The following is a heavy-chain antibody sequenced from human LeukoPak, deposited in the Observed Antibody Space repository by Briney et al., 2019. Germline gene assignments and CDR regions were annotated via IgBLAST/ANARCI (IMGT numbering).Heavy chain of an antibody. CDR2: INHSGT. CDR3: AISPGGISVGGTFVY. J-gene: IGHJ4*02. D-gene: IGHD6-13*01. CDR1: GGSISSYY. V-gene: IGHV4-34*01. Sequence: SETLSLTCGVYGGSISSYYWSWIRQPPGKGLEWIGEINHSGTNYNPSLKSRVTISVDTSKNQFSLKLSSVTAADTAVYYCAISPGGISVGGTFVYWGQGTLVTVSA.